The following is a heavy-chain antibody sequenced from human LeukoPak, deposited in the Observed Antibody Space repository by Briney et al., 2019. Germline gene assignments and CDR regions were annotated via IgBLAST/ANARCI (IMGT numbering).Heavy chain of an antibody. D-gene: IGHD5-18*01. J-gene: IGHJ4*02. CDR1: GFTFSSYS. Sequence: PGGSLRLSCAASGFTFSSYSMNWVRQAPGKGLEWVSSISSSSSYIYYADSVKGRFTISRDNAKNSLYLQMNSLRAEDTAVYYCAREGRIQLWTSGAGDYWGQGTLVTVSS. V-gene: IGHV3-21*01. CDR3: AREGRIQLWTSGAGDY. CDR2: ISSSSSYI.